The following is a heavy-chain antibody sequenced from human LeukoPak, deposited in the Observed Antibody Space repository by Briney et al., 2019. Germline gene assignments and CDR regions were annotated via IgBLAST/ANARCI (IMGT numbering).Heavy chain of an antibody. J-gene: IGHJ2*01. CDR3: AKDLGMVWYFDL. CDR2: VSGSGGST. D-gene: IGHD2-8*01. Sequence: PGGSLRLSRAASGFTFSSYAMSWVRQAPGKGLEWVSGVSGSGGSTYYADSVKGRFTISRDNSKNTLCLQMNSLRVEDTAVYYCAKDLGMVWYFDLWGRGTLVTVSS. CDR1: GFTFSSYA. V-gene: IGHV3-23*01.